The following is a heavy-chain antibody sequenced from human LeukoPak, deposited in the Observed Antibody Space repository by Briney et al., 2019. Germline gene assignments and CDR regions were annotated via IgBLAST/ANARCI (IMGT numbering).Heavy chain of an antibody. CDR3: ARGDCSSTSCYLDYYYGMDV. V-gene: IGHV3-64*04. CDR2: ITSNGRNT. D-gene: IGHD2-2*01. J-gene: IGHJ6*02. CDR1: GFTFSTYA. Sequence: GGSLRLSCSASGFTFSTYAMHWVRQAPGKGLEYVSTITSNGRNTYYADSVKGRFTISRDNSKNTLYLQMNSLRAEDTAVYYCARGDCSSTSCYLDYYYGMDVWGQGTTVTVSS.